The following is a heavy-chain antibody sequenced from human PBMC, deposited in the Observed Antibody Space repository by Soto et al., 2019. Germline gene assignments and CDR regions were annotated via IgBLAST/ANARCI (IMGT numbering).Heavy chain of an antibody. CDR2: IYYSGRT. D-gene: IGHD2-21*02. V-gene: IGHV4-39*01. CDR1: GESFSRSSYY. CDR3: ARQRTTVVTHAYFDH. J-gene: IGHJ4*02. Sequence: AETLSRTCVVSGESFSRSSYYWGWIRRRPGKGLEWIGSIYYSGRTYYNPSFKSRVTISIDTSKNQFSLKLSSVTATDTAVYYCARQRTTVVTHAYFDHWGQGALVTVSS.